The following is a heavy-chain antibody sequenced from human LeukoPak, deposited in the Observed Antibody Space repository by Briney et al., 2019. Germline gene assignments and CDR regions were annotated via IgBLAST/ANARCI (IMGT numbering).Heavy chain of an antibody. D-gene: IGHD6-13*01. CDR3: ARAVAVRSWYLYYFNY. CDR2: TYYRSIWHT. CDR1: GDSVSTDNAA. Sequence: SQTLSLTCAISGDSVSTDNAAWNWIRQSPSGGLEWLGRTYYRSIWHTDYAASVNGRITINSDTSKNQFSLQLNSVTPEDTAVYFCARAVAVRSWYLYYFNYWGLGTLVTVSS. J-gene: IGHJ4*02. V-gene: IGHV6-1*01.